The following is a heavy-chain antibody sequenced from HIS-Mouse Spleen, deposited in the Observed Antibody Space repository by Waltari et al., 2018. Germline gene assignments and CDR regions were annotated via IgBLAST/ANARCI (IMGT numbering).Heavy chain of an antibody. D-gene: IGHD5-12*01. Sequence: QVQLVASGGGVVQPGRSLRRSCAASGFTFSSFAMHWVRQAPGKGLEWVAVISYDGSNKYYADSVKGRFTISRDNSKNTLYLQMNSLRAEDTAVYYCARRYSGYDLGYWGQGTLVTVSS. CDR2: ISYDGSNK. CDR3: ARRYSGYDLGY. CDR1: GFTFSSFA. V-gene: IGHV3-30*04. J-gene: IGHJ4*02.